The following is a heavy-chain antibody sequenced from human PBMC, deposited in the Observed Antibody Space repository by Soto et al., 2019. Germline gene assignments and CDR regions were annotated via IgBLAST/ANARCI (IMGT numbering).Heavy chain of an antibody. V-gene: IGHV1-8*02. CDR2: MNPNSGNT. D-gene: IGHD3-16*01. CDR3: VTYYDYIWGSMDV. CDR1: GDSFTSFY. Sequence: ASVKVSCEACGDSFTSFYIHWVRQAPGQGLEWMAWMNPNSGNTGYAQKFQGRVTMTRNTSISTAYMGLSSLRSEDTAVYYCVTYYDYIWGSMDVWGKGTTVTVSS. J-gene: IGHJ6*04.